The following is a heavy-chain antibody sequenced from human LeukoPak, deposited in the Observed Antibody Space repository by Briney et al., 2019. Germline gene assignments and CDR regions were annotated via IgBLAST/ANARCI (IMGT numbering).Heavy chain of an antibody. Sequence: PGGSLRLSCAASGFTFSSYGMHWVRQAPGKGLEWVAFIRYDGSNKYYADSVKGRFTISRDNSKNTLYLQMNSLRAEDTAVYYCAKSPLRAYGSGTFDYWGQGTLVTVSS. CDR3: AKSPLRAYGSGTFDY. D-gene: IGHD3-10*01. CDR1: GFTFSSYG. CDR2: IRYDGSNK. J-gene: IGHJ4*02. V-gene: IGHV3-30*02.